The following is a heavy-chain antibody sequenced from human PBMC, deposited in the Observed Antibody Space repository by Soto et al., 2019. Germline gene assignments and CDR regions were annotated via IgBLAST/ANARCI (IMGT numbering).Heavy chain of an antibody. Sequence: GGSLRLSCAASGFTFSSYGMHWVRQAPGKGLEWVAVIWYDGSNKYYADSVKGRFTISRDNSKNTLYLQMNSLRAEDTAVYYCARDGYCSGGSCYSVPVFDYWGQGTLVTVSS. J-gene: IGHJ4*02. D-gene: IGHD2-15*01. CDR1: GFTFSSYG. V-gene: IGHV3-33*01. CDR3: ARDGYCSGGSCYSVPVFDY. CDR2: IWYDGSNK.